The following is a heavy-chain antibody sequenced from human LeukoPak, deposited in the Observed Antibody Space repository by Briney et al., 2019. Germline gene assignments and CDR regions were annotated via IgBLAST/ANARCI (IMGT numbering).Heavy chain of an antibody. D-gene: IGHD3-16*02. J-gene: IGHJ3*02. CDR2: ISSSGSTI. CDR1: GFTFSSYE. Sequence: GGSLRLSCAASGFTFSSYEMNRVRQAPGKGLEWVSYISSSGSTIYYADSVKGRFTISRDNAKNSLYLQMNSLRAEDTAVYYCARCYYDYVWGSYRWCAFDIWGQGTMVTVSS. V-gene: IGHV3-48*03. CDR3: ARCYYDYVWGSYRWCAFDI.